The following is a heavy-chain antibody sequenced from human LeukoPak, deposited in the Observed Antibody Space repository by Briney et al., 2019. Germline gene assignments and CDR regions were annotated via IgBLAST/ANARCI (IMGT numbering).Heavy chain of an antibody. D-gene: IGHD3-16*01. CDR2: VYAGGNTP. V-gene: IGHV3-23*03. CDR1: GCSFGSFA. CDR3: AKDLTFGDGRWEFDA. Sequence: PGGSLRLSCAGSGCSFGSFAMAWVRQAPGRGLDWVSGVYAGGNTPDYPDSVRGRFTASRDDSKSTLYLQMNSLRVEDTAVYYCAKDLTFGDGRWEFDAWGQGTLVTVSS. J-gene: IGHJ5*02.